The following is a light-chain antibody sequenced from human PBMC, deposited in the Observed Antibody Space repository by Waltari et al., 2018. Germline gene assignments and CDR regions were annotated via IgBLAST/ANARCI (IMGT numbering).Light chain of an antibody. CDR2: APS. J-gene: IGKJ5*01. V-gene: IGKV1-39*01. Sequence: DIQMTQSPSSLSASVVDRVTIPCRASQSISSYLNWYQQKPGKAPKPLIYAPSSLQSGVPSRFSGSGSGTDFTLTISSLQPEDFATYYCQQSYSTPSITFGQGTRLEIK. CDR3: QQSYSTPSIT. CDR1: QSISSY.